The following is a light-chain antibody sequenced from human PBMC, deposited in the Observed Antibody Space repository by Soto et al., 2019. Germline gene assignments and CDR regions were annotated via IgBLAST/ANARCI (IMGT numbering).Light chain of an antibody. CDR2: GAS. CDR3: QQYGSSPCT. CDR1: QSVSSSY. J-gene: IGKJ1*01. V-gene: IGKV3-20*01. Sequence: EIVLTQSPGTLSLSPGERATLSCRASQSVSSSYLAWYQQKPGQAPRLLIYGASSRATGIPDRFSGSRSGTDVTLTISRLEPEDCAVYYCQQYGSSPCTFGQGTNVEIK.